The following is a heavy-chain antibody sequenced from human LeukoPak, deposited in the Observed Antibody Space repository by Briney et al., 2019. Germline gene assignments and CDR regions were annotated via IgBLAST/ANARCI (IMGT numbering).Heavy chain of an antibody. V-gene: IGHV3-33*01. CDR3: ARDRGVFSGSYPLYSFDY. J-gene: IGHJ4*02. CDR2: IWYDGSNK. Sequence: GGSLRLSCAASGFTFSSYGMHWVRQAPGKGLEWVAVIWYDGSNKYYADSVKGRFTISRDNSKNTLYLQMNSLRAEDTAVYYCARDRGVFSGSYPLYSFDYWGQGTLVTVSS. D-gene: IGHD1-26*01. CDR1: GFTFSSYG.